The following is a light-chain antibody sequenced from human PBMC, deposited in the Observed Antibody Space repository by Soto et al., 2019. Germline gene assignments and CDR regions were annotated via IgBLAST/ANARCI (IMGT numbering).Light chain of an antibody. CDR1: QSVRSSY. CDR3: QQYSDWPPIT. V-gene: IGKV3-15*01. J-gene: IGKJ5*01. Sequence: EIVLTQSPGTLSLSPGERVTLSCRASQSVRSSYLAWYQQKPGQAPRLLIYDASTGATGTPARFSGSGSGTEFALTISSLQSEDFAIYYCQQYSDWPPITFGQGTRLEIK. CDR2: DAS.